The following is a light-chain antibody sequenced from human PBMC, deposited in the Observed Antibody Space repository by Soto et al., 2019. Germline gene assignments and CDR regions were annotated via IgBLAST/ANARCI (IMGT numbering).Light chain of an antibody. J-gene: IGLJ3*02. Sequence: QSALTQPASVSGSPGQSITISCTGTSSDIGSYNFVSWYQQHPGKAPKLMIYEGSKRPSGVSDRCSGSKSDNTASLTISGLQAEDGAAYYCCSYAGSSTWVFGGGIKLTVL. CDR1: SSDIGSYNF. CDR2: EGS. V-gene: IGLV2-23*01. CDR3: CSYAGSSTWV.